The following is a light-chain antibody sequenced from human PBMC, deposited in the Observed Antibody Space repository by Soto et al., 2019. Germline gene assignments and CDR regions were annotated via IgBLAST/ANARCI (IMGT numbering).Light chain of an antibody. V-gene: IGKV1-33*01. CDR2: DVS. CDR1: HDISNY. J-gene: IGKJ4*01. Sequence: IQMTQSPSSLSASVGDRVTITCQASHDISNYLNWFQQKPGKAPKLLIFDVSDLQIGVPSRFSGSGSGTDFTLTISSLQPEDFATYYCQQYDNFPLTFGGGTNIEIK. CDR3: QQYDNFPLT.